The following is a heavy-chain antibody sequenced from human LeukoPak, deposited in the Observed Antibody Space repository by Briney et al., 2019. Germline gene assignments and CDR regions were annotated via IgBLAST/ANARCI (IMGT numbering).Heavy chain of an antibody. CDR3: ARALSG. Sequence: PGGSLRLSCAASGFTLSNYWMHWVRQAPGKGLEWVANIKQDGSEKYYVGSVKGRFSISRDNAKNSVYLQMNSLRAEDTAVYYCARALSGWGQGTLVTVSS. CDR2: IKQDGSEK. CDR1: GFTLSNYW. D-gene: IGHD3-3*01. J-gene: IGHJ4*02. V-gene: IGHV3-7*03.